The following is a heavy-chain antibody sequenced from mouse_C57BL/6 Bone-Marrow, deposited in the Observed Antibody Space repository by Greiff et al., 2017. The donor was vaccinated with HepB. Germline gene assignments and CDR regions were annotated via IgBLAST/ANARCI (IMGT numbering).Heavy chain of an antibody. CDR2: ISGGGGNT. CDR1: GFTFSSYT. J-gene: IGHJ4*01. D-gene: IGHD1-1*02. CDR3: ARCGSYFYAMDY. V-gene: IGHV5-9*01. Sequence: DVHLVESGGGLVKPGGSLKLSCAASGFTFSSYTMSWVRQTPEKRLEWVATISGGGGNTYYPDSVKGRFTISRDNAKNTLYLQMSSLRSEDTALYYCARCGSYFYAMDYWGQGTSVTVSS.